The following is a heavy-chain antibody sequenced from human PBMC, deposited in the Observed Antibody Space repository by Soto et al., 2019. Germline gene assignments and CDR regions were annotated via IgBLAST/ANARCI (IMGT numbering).Heavy chain of an antibody. CDR3: ARESTAAGTPVDY. J-gene: IGHJ4*02. Sequence: QVQLVQSGAEVKKPGASVKVSCKASAYTFTSYYMHWVRQAPGQGLEWMGIINSSGGSTSYAQKFQGRVTMTRDPSTSTGYRELSSLRSEDTAVYYCARESTAAGTPVDYSGQGTLVTVSS. CDR2: INSSGGST. CDR1: AYTFTSYY. D-gene: IGHD6-13*01. V-gene: IGHV1-46*03.